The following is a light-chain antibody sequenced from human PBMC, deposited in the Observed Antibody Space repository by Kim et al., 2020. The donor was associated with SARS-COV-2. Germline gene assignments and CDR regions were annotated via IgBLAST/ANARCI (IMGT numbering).Light chain of an antibody. V-gene: IGLV2-23*02. CDR2: EVS. CDR3: CSYAGSSTSVV. Sequence: SLPLPYTGTSSDVGSYNLGSWYHQHPGKAPKLMFYEVSKRPSGVSNRFSGSKSGNTASLTISGLQAEDEADYYCCSYAGSSTSVVFGGGTQLTVL. J-gene: IGLJ2*01. CDR1: SSDVGSYNL.